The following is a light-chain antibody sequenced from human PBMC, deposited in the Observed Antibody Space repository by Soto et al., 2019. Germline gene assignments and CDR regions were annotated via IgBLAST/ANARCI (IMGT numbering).Light chain of an antibody. Sequence: QSVLTQPASVSGSPGQSITISCTGTSSDVGSYNLVSWYQQHPGKAPKLMIYEVSKRPSGVSNRFSGSKSGNTASLTISGLQAEDEADYYCCSYARSSTFYVFGTGA. V-gene: IGLV2-23*02. CDR1: SSDVGSYNL. J-gene: IGLJ1*01. CDR2: EVS. CDR3: CSYARSSTFYV.